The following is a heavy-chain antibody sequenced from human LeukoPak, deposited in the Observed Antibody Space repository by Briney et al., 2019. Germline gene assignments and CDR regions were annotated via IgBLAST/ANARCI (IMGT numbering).Heavy chain of an antibody. J-gene: IGHJ6*03. V-gene: IGHV3-21*01. CDR1: GFTFSSYS. CDR3: ARDLSSGAGYYYYMDV. D-gene: IGHD6-19*01. Sequence: PGGSLRLSCAASGFTFSSYSMNWVRQAPGKGLEWVSSISSSSSYIYYADSVKGRFTISRDNAKNSLYLQMNSLRAEDTAVYYCARDLSSGAGYYYYMDVWGKGTTVTISS. CDR2: ISSSSSYI.